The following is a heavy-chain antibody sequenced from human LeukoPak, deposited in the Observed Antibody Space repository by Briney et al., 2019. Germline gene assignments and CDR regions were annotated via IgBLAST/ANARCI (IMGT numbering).Heavy chain of an antibody. Sequence: ASVKVSCKASGYTFTSYYMHWVRQAPGQGLEWMGIINPSGGSTSYAQKFQGRVTMTRDTSTSTVYMELSSLRSEDTAVYYCARDPLLSDFWSGRKHPWRYYYGMDVWGQGTTVTVSS. CDR1: GYTFTSYY. J-gene: IGHJ6*02. CDR3: ARDPLLSDFWSGRKHPWRYYYGMDV. V-gene: IGHV1-46*01. D-gene: IGHD3-3*01. CDR2: INPSGGST.